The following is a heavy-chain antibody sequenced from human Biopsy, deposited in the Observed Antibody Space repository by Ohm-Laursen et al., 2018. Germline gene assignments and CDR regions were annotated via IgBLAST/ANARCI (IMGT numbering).Heavy chain of an antibody. V-gene: IGHV4-4*07. Sequence: GTLSLTCTVSGGSLSSYYWSWIRQPAGKGLEWIGRIYSSGSTNYNPSLKSRVTLSMDTSKRQFSLKLSFVTAADTAVYYCAKNLAVSSYALDIWGQGTMVTVSS. J-gene: IGHJ3*02. D-gene: IGHD2/OR15-2a*01. CDR1: GGSLSSYY. CDR3: AKNLAVSSYALDI. CDR2: IYSSGST.